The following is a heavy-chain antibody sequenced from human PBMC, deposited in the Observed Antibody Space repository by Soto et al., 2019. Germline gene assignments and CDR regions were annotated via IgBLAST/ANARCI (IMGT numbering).Heavy chain of an antibody. D-gene: IGHD6-13*01. Sequence: QVQLQESGPGLVKPSQTLSLTCTVSGGSISSGGYYWSWIRQHPGKGLEWIGYIYYSGSTYYNPSLKSRVTISVDTSKNQFSLKLSSVTAAGTAVYYCARVPAAAGPCYFDYWGQGTLVTVSS. CDR1: GGSISSGGYY. J-gene: IGHJ4*02. CDR2: IYYSGST. CDR3: ARVPAAAGPCYFDY. V-gene: IGHV4-31*03.